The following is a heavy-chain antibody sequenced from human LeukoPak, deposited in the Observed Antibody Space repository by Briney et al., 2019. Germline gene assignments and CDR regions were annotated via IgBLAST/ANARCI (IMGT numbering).Heavy chain of an antibody. V-gene: IGHV3-33*06. CDR2: IWYDESNK. Sequence: PGRSLRLSCAASGFTFSSYGMHWVRQAPGKGLEWVAVIWYDESNKYYADSVKGRFTISRDNSKNTLYLQMNSLRAEDTAVYYCAKVAVAGTILDYWGQGTLVTVSS. CDR1: GFTFSSYG. D-gene: IGHD6-19*01. CDR3: AKVAVAGTILDY. J-gene: IGHJ4*02.